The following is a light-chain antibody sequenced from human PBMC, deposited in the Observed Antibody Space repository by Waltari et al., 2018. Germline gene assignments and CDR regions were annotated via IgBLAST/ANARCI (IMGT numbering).Light chain of an antibody. Sequence: QSVLTQPASVSGSPGQSITISCTGTSSDVGYYNYVSWYQQHPGKAPKLMIFEVSKRFSGVPDRFSGSKSANTASLTVSGLQAEDEADYYCSSYAGNNFYVFGTGTTVTVL. CDR3: SSYAGNNFYV. CDR1: SSDVGYYNY. CDR2: EVS. V-gene: IGLV2-8*01. J-gene: IGLJ1*01.